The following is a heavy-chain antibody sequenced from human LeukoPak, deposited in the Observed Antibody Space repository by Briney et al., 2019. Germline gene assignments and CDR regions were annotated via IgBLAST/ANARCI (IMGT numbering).Heavy chain of an antibody. CDR1: GFTVSSYV. J-gene: IGHJ4*02. CDR2: ISNSGGST. V-gene: IGHV3-23*01. Sequence: GGSLRLSCAASGFTVSSYVMSWVRQAPGKGLEWVSAISNSGGSTDYADSVKGRFTISRDNSKNTLSLQLNSLRAEDTAVYYCAKGGPDDYWGQGTLVTVSS. D-gene: IGHD3-10*01. CDR3: AKGGPDDY.